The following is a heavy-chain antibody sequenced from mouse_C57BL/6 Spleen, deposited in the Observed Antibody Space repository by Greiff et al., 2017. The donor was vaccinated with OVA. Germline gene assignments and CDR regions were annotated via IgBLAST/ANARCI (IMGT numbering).Heavy chain of an antibody. V-gene: IGHV1-26*01. D-gene: IGHD2-2*01. CDR3: AYMVTTGWFAY. Sequence: VQLKQSGPELVKPGASVKISCKASGYTFTDYYMNWVKQSHGKSLEWIGDINPNNGGTSYNQKFKGKATLTVDKSSSTAYMELRSLTSEDSAVYYCAYMVTTGWFAYWGQGTLVTVSA. CDR1: GYTFTDYY. J-gene: IGHJ3*01. CDR2: INPNNGGT.